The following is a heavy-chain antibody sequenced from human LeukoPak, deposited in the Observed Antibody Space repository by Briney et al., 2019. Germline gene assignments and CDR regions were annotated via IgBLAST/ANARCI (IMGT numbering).Heavy chain of an antibody. CDR3: ARGYCSGGSCYSADY. Sequence: ASVKVSCKASGYTFTSYGISWVRQAPGQGLEWIGWISAYNGNTNYAQKLQGRVTMTTDTSTSTAYMELRSLRSDDTAVYYCARGYCSGGSCYSADYWGQGTLVTVSS. D-gene: IGHD2-15*01. J-gene: IGHJ4*02. CDR2: ISAYNGNT. CDR1: GYTFTSYG. V-gene: IGHV1-18*01.